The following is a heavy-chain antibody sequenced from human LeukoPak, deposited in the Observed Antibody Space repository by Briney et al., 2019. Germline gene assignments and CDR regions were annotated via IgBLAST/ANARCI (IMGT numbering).Heavy chain of an antibody. CDR1: GYSFTSYW. CDR3: ARRTYYYDSSGYFHPYYFDY. D-gene: IGHD3-22*01. CDR2: HYPGDSDT. V-gene: IGHV5-51*01. Sequence: GESLQTSCKGSGYSFTSYWIGWVRQVPGKGLEWRGTHYPGDSDTRYSLSFHGQVTISAHKSISTAYLQWSSLKASDTAMYYCARRTYYYDSSGYFHPYYFDYRGQGTLVTVSS. J-gene: IGHJ4*02.